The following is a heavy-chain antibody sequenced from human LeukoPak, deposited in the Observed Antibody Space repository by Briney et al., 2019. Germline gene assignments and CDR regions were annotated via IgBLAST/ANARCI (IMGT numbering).Heavy chain of an antibody. Sequence: GGSLRLSRVASGFILRDYAMSWVRQAPAGGLEWVSSLRSDGETFYTDSVKGRFTLSRDHSRNTVYLQLNNLRVEDTAVYYCAKASWVSSADAVLWGQGTLVTVS. CDR3: AKASWVSSADAVL. CDR2: LRSDGET. D-gene: IGHD3-16*01. V-gene: IGHV3-23*01. J-gene: IGHJ4*02. CDR1: GFILRDYA.